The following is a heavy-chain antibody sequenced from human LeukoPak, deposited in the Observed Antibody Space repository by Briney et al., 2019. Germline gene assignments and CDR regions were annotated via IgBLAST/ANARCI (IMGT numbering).Heavy chain of an antibody. CDR3: TRAVRNQLLSEY. V-gene: IGHV1-8*01. CDR1: GYTFSNCD. J-gene: IGHJ4*02. CDR2: MNPNSGNT. D-gene: IGHD2-2*01. Sequence: GASVRVSCKSSGYTFSNCDVTWVRQAPAQGLEYMGWMNPNSGNTGFAQKFRGRVTMTSDASTTSAFMELMRLTSEDTAVYYCTRAVRNQLLSEYWGQGTRITVSS.